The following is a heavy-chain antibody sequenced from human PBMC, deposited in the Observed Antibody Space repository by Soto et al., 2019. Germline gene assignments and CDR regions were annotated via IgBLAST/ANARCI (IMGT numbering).Heavy chain of an antibody. CDR1: GGSISSSSYY. J-gene: IGHJ6*02. CDR2: IYYSGST. V-gene: IGHV4-39*01. D-gene: IGHD2-15*01. CDR3: ARLPDRLLKGDYDYGMDV. Sequence: QLQLQESGPGLVKPSETLSLTCTVSGGSISSSSYYWGWIRQPPGKGLEWIGSIYYSGSTYYNPSLKSGVTISVDTSNNQFSLKLSSVTAADTAVYYCARLPDRLLKGDYDYGMDVWGQGTTVTVSS.